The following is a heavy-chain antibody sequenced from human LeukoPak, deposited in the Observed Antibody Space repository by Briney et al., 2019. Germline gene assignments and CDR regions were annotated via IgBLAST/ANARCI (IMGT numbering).Heavy chain of an antibody. D-gene: IGHD3-22*01. CDR2: ISSSGSTI. V-gene: IGHV3-48*03. CDR1: GFTFSSYE. Sequence: GGSLRLSCAASGFTFSSYEMNWVRQAPGKGLEWVSYISSSGSTIYYADSVKGRFTISRDNAKNSLYLQMNSLRAEDTAVYYCARVEAKYDSSGYYLPYYYYYYMDVWGKGTTVTISS. J-gene: IGHJ6*03. CDR3: ARVEAKYDSSGYYLPYYYYYYMDV.